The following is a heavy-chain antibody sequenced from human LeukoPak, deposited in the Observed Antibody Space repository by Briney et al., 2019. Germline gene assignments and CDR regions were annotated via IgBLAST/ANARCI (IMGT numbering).Heavy chain of an antibody. CDR3: ARETLAWGDYFYYYGMDV. J-gene: IGHJ6*02. V-gene: IGHV3-30-3*01. Sequence: GGSLRLYCAASGFTFSSYAMHWVRQAPGKGLEWVAVISYDGSNKYYADSVKGRFTISRDNSKNTLYLQMNSLRAEDTAVYYCARETLAWGDYFYYYGMDVWGQGTTVTVSS. D-gene: IGHD2-21*02. CDR1: GFTFSSYA. CDR2: ISYDGSNK.